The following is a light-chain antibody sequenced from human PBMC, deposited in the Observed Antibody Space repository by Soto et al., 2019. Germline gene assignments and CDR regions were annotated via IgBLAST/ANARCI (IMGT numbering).Light chain of an antibody. J-gene: IGKJ4*01. CDR2: AAS. CDR1: QSVGSSY. V-gene: IGKV3-20*01. Sequence: EVVITQSPATLSVSPGERATLSCRASQSVGSSYLAWYQQKPGQAPRLLIYAASSRATAIPDRFSGSGSGTDFTLTISRLEPEDFAVYYCQQYGSSPLTFGGGTKVDIK. CDR3: QQYGSSPLT.